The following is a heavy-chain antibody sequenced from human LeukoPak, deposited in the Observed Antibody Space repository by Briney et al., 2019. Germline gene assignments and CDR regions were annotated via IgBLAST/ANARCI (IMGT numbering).Heavy chain of an antibody. J-gene: IGHJ4*02. V-gene: IGHV1-69*05. Sequence: SVKASCKASGGTFSSYAISWVRQAPGQGLEWMGRIIPIFGTANYAQKFQGRVTITTDESTNTAYMELSSLRSEDTAVYYCARDLGYCSGGSCRIFDYWGQGTLVTVSS. CDR3: ARDLGYCSGGSCRIFDY. D-gene: IGHD2-15*01. CDR2: IIPIFGTA. CDR1: GGTFSSYA.